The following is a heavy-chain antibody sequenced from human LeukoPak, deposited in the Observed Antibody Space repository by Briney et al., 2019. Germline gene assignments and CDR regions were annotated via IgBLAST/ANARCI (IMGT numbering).Heavy chain of an antibody. CDR3: ARAIGWDEPFDL. CDR2: INTDGSST. CDR1: GFTLSNFW. V-gene: IGHV3-74*01. Sequence: GGSLRLSCSASGFTLSNFWIHWVRQAPGKGLVWVSRINTDGSSTNYADSVKGRFAVSRDNAKNTLYLQMNSLRVEDTAVYYCARAIGWDEPFDLWGQGTMVTVSS. J-gene: IGHJ3*01. D-gene: IGHD1-26*01.